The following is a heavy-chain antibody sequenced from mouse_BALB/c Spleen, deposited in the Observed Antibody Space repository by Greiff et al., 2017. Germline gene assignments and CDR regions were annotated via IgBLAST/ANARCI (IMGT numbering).Heavy chain of an antibody. Sequence: EVQVVESGGGLVQPGGSRKLSCAASGFTFSSFGMHWVRQAPEKGLEWVAYISSGSSTIYYADTVKGRFTISRDNPKNTLFLQMTSLRSEDTAMYYCARGKYGNYFDYWGQGTTLTVSS. V-gene: IGHV5-17*02. CDR1: GFTFSSFG. CDR2: ISSGSSTI. D-gene: IGHD2-10*02. CDR3: ARGKYGNYFDY. J-gene: IGHJ2*01.